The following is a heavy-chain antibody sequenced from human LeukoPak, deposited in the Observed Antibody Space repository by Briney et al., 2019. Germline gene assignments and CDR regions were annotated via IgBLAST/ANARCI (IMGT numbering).Heavy chain of an antibody. V-gene: IGHV3-30-3*01. CDR2: ISYDGSNK. J-gene: IGHJ6*02. CDR3: ASDEGSHWLLLGYYYGMDV. CDR1: GFTFSSYA. D-gene: IGHD3-16*01. Sequence: GGSLRLSCAASGFTFSSYAMHWVRQAPGKGLEWVAVISYDGSNKYYADPVKGRFTISRDNSKNTLYLQMNSLRAEDTAVYYCASDEGSHWLLLGYYYGMDVWGQGATVTVSS.